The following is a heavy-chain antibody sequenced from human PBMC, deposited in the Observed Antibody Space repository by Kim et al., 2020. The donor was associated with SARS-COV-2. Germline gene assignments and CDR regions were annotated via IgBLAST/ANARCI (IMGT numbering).Heavy chain of an antibody. V-gene: IGHV3-30-3*01. CDR3: ARDLSQDYDFWSGYYINPGYYYYYGMDV. Sequence: GGSLRLSCAASGFTFSSYAMHWVRQAPGKGLEWVAVISYDGSNKYYADSVKGRFTISRDNSKNTLYLQMNSLRAEVTAVYYCARDLSQDYDFWSGYYINPGYYYYYGMDVWGQGTTVTVSS. J-gene: IGHJ6*02. CDR1: GFTFSSYA. CDR2: ISYDGSNK. D-gene: IGHD3-3*01.